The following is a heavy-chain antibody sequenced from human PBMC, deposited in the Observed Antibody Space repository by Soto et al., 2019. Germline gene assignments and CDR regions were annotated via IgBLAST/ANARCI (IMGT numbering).Heavy chain of an antibody. V-gene: IGHV3-23*01. Sequence: EVQLLESGGGLVQPGGSLRLSCAASGFTFSAYAMIWVRQAPGKGLEGVSTISSRGDSTYYADSVKGRFTISRDNSKNTVYLQMNNLRAEDTARYYCPVGIYLYGWEGWGQGTTVTVSS. D-gene: IGHD6-13*01. J-gene: IGHJ6*02. CDR2: ISSRGDST. CDR1: GFTFSAYA. CDR3: PVGIYLYGWEG.